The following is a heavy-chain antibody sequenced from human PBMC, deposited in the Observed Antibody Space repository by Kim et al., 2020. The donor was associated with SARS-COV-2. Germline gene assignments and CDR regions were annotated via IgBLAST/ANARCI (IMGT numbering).Heavy chain of an antibody. Sequence: NDYAVSVKSRITINPDTSKNQFSLQLNSVTPEDTAVYYCARGRAPRSFDYWGQGTLVTVSS. CDR3: ARGRAPRSFDY. CDR2: N. D-gene: IGHD3-10*01. J-gene: IGHJ4*02. V-gene: IGHV6-1*01.